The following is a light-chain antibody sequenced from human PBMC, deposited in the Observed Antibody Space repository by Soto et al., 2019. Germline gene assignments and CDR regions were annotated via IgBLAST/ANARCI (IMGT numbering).Light chain of an antibody. CDR3: AAWDDSLSGAV. V-gene: IGLV1-47*01. Sequence: QSVLTQPPSASGTPGQRVTISCSGSSSNIGSNYVYWYQQLPGTAPKLLIYRNNQRPSGVPDRFSGSKSGTSASLAISGLRSEDEATYYCAAWDDSLSGAVFGVGTQLTVL. CDR2: RNN. J-gene: IGLJ7*01. CDR1: SSNIGSNY.